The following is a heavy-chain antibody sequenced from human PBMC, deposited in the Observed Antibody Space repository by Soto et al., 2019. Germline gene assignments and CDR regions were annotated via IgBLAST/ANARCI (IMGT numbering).Heavy chain of an antibody. CDR3: AKSANGWFSAFDI. Sequence: GGSLRLSCAASGFTFSSYAMSWVRQAPGKGLEWVSAISGSGGTTYYADSVKGRFTFSRDNSKNTLYLQMNSLRAEDTAVYYCAKSANGWFSAFDIWGQGTMVTVSS. D-gene: IGHD6-19*01. J-gene: IGHJ3*02. CDR1: GFTFSSYA. V-gene: IGHV3-23*01. CDR2: ISGSGGTT.